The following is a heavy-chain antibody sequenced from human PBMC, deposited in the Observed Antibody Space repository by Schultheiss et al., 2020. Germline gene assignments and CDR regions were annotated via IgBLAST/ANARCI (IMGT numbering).Heavy chain of an antibody. J-gene: IGHJ5*02. V-gene: IGHV3-23*01. CDR2: ISGSGGST. CDR3: AGTEGWFDP. CDR1: GFTFSSYA. Sequence: GGSLRLSCAASGFTFSSYAMSWVRQAPGKGLEWVSSISGSGGSTYYADSVKGRFTVSRDSSKNTVYLQMNSLRAEDTAVYYCAGTEGWFDPWGQGTLVTVSS. D-gene: IGHD2-8*02.